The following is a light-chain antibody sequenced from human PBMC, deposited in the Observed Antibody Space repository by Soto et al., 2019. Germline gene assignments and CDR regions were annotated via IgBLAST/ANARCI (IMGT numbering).Light chain of an antibody. CDR2: SAS. CDR3: QQLNSYPIT. V-gene: IGKV1-9*01. CDR1: QRTNSF. J-gene: IGKJ5*01. Sequence: DIQLTQSPSFLSASVGDRVTITCRASQRTNSFLAWYQQTPGKAPNLLIYSASTLQPVVPSRFSGSESGTEFTLTISSLQPEDFATYYCQQLNSYPITFGQGTRLEIK.